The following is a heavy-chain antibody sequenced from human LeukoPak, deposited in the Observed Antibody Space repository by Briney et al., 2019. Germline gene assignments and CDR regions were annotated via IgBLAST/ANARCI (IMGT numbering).Heavy chain of an antibody. Sequence: ASVKVSCKASGYTFTSYDINWVRQATGQGLEWMGWMNPNSGNTGYAQKFQGRVTITADKSTSTAYMELSSLRSEDTAVYYCATRPDGGNTEYYDYYYYYGMDVWGQGTTVTVSS. V-gene: IGHV1-8*01. CDR1: GYTFTSYD. CDR3: ATRPDGGNTEYYDYYYYYGMDV. J-gene: IGHJ6*02. D-gene: IGHD4-23*01. CDR2: MNPNSGNT.